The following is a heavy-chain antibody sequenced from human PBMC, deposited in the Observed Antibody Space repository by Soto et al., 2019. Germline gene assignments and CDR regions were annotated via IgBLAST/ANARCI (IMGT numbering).Heavy chain of an antibody. D-gene: IGHD3-22*01. CDR2: IKQDGSEE. J-gene: IGHJ4*02. V-gene: IGHV3-7*01. CDR3: ARDSSFDASSAYLDY. CDR1: GFTFSRYW. Sequence: PGGSLRLSCAASGFTFSRYWMSWVRQAPGKGLEWVANIKQDGSEEYYVDSVKGRFTISRDNAKNSLYLQMNSLRAEDTAVYYCARDSSFDASSAYLDYWGQGTLVTVSS.